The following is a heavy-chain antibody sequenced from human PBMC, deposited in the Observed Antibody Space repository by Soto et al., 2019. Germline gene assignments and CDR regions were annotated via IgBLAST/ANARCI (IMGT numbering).Heavy chain of an antibody. CDR1: GGSISSYY. CDR2: IYYSGST. Sequence: SETLSLTCTVSGGSISSYYWSWIRQPPGKGLEWIGYIYYSGSTNYNPSLKSRVTISVDTSKNQFSLKLSSVTAADTAVYYCATSYSSGWYGYWGQGTLVTVSS. V-gene: IGHV4-59*12. CDR3: ATSYSSGWYGY. D-gene: IGHD6-19*01. J-gene: IGHJ4*02.